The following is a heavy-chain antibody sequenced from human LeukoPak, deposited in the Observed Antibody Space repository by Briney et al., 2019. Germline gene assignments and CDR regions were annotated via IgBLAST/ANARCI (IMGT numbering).Heavy chain of an antibody. CDR2: IRYDGSNK. D-gene: IGHD6-13*01. Sequence: GGSLRLSCAASGFTFSSYGMHWVRQAPGKGLEWVAFIRYDGSNKYYADSVKGRFTISRDNSKNTLYLQMNSLRAEDTAVYYCAKDRVRIAAAGNYFDYWGQGTLVTVSS. CDR1: GFTFSSYG. J-gene: IGHJ4*02. CDR3: AKDRVRIAAAGNYFDY. V-gene: IGHV3-30*02.